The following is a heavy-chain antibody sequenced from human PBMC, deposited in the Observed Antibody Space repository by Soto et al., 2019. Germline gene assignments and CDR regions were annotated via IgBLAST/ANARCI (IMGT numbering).Heavy chain of an antibody. CDR1: GFTFSSYG. CDR3: ARDPGMHCGGGSCYSPVVDY. D-gene: IGHD2-15*01. CDR2: IWYDGSNK. J-gene: IGHJ4*02. V-gene: IGHV3-33*01. Sequence: QVQLVESGGGVVQPGRSLRLSCAASGFTFSSYGMHWVRQAPGKGLEWVAVIWYDGSNKYYADSVKGRFTISRDNSKNTXYXXMNSLRAEDTAVYYCARDPGMHCGGGSCYSPVVDYWGQGTLVTVSS.